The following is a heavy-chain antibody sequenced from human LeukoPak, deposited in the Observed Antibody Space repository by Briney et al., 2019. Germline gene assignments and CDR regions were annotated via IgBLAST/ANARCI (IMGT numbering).Heavy chain of an antibody. CDR1: GGSISSGDYY. Sequence: SETLSLTCTVSGGSISSGDYYWSWIRQPPGKGLEWIGYIYYSGSTYYNPSLKSRVTISVDTSKNQFSLKLSSVTAADTAVYYCARDQRDSSGYDDYWGQGTLVTVSS. CDR2: IYYSGST. D-gene: IGHD3-22*01. J-gene: IGHJ4*02. CDR3: ARDQRDSSGYDDY. V-gene: IGHV4-30-4*01.